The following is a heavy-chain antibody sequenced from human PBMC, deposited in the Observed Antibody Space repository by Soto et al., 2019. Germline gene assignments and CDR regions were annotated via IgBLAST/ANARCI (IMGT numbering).Heavy chain of an antibody. CDR3: TRPPSGSYGDDSDY. CDR2: IRDKANHYAT. CDR1: GFSFSDSA. D-gene: IGHD1-26*01. V-gene: IGHV3-73*02. Sequence: EVQLVESGGGWVQPGGSLKLSCSGSGFSFSDSAIHWVRQASGQGLEWVGRIRDKANHYATAYDVSVRGRFTISRDDSENTADLQMNSLKPEDTAVYYCTRPPSGSYGDDSDYWGQGTLVTVSS. J-gene: IGHJ4*02.